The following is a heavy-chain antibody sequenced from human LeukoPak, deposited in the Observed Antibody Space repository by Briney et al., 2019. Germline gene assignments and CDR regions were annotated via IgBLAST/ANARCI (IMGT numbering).Heavy chain of an antibody. J-gene: IGHJ6*02. CDR3: ARSRVYCRGSDCYDYYGLDV. CDR2: IYYTGST. Sequence: SETLSLTCTVSGGSIISTSFYWGWIRQPPGKGLEWIGSIYYTGSTYYNPSLKSRVTISVDTSKNHFSLRLSSVTAADTAVYYCARSRVYCRGSDCYDYYGLDVWGQGTTVTVSS. V-gene: IGHV4-39*07. CDR1: GGSIISTSFY. D-gene: IGHD2-15*01.